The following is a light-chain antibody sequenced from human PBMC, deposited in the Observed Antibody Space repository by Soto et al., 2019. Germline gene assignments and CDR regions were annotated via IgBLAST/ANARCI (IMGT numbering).Light chain of an antibody. Sequence: PGERATLSCRASQSVRSSSLAWYQQKPGQAPRLLIYGASSRATGIPDRFSSSGSGTDFTLTISRLEPEDFAVYYCQQYGSSPPRTFGQGTKVDIK. CDR3: QQYGSSPPRT. CDR2: GAS. J-gene: IGKJ1*01. CDR1: QSVRSSS. V-gene: IGKV3-20*01.